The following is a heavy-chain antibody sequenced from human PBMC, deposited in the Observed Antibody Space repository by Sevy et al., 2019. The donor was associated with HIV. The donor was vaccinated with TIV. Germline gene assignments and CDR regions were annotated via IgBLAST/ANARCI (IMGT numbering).Heavy chain of an antibody. D-gene: IGHD3-22*01. J-gene: IGHJ4*02. V-gene: IGHV3-30*03. CDR3: ARDNSGYYLFEY. CDR1: GFTFGSYG. CDR2: ISYDRSNI. Sequence: GGSLRLSCVASGFTFGSYGMHWVRQTPGKGLEWVALISYDRSNIYYGDSVKGRFTMSRDNSKNTLYLEMKSLRPEDTAVYFCARDNSGYYLFEYWGQGTLVTVSS.